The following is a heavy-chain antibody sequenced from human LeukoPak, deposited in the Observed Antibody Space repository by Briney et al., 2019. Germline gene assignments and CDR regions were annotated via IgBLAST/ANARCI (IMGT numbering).Heavy chain of an antibody. CDR1: GGSVSSGSYY. Sequence: SETLSLTCTVSGGSVSSGSYYWSWIRQPPGKGLEWIGYIYYSGSTNYNPSLKSRVTISVDTSKNQFSLKLSPVTAAATAVYYCARGPTYGLFDYWGQGTLVTVS. CDR2: IYYSGST. CDR3: ARGPTYGLFDY. J-gene: IGHJ4*02. V-gene: IGHV4-61*01. D-gene: IGHD3-10*01.